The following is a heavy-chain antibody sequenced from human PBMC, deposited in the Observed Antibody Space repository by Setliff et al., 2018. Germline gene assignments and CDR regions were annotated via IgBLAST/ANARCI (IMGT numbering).Heavy chain of an antibody. J-gene: IGHJ4*02. D-gene: IGHD6-13*01. CDR3: AKDSSWYLDY. V-gene: IGHV3-23*01. CDR2: ITDDGGTT. CDR1: GFTFFSYT. Sequence: GGSLRLSCTTSGFTFFSYTMNWVRQAPGKGLEWVSAITDDGGTTHYAGSVKGRFTIARDNSNSTLYLQMNSLRVEDTALYYCAKDSSWYLDYWGQGTLVTVSS.